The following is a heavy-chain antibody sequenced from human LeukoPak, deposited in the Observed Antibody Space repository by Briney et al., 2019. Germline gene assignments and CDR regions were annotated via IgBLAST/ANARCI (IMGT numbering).Heavy chain of an antibody. Sequence: GGSLRLSCAASGFTFSSYAMSWVCQAPGKGLEWVSAISGSGGSTYYADSVKGRFTISRDNSKNTLYLQMNSLRAEDTAVYYCARHFSQYYYDSSGYDYYYGMDVWGQGTTVTVSS. CDR3: ARHFSQYYYDSSGYDYYYGMDV. V-gene: IGHV3-23*01. D-gene: IGHD3-22*01. CDR2: ISGSGGST. J-gene: IGHJ6*02. CDR1: GFTFSSYA.